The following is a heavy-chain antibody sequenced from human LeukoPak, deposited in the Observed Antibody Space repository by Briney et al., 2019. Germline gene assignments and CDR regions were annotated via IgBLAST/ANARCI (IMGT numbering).Heavy chain of an antibody. J-gene: IGHJ4*02. D-gene: IGHD3-10*01. V-gene: IGHV4-59*08. CDR2: IYYSGST. Sequence: PSETLSLTCTVSGGSINSYYWSWIRQPPGKGLEWIGYIYYSGSTNYNPSLKSRVTISVDTSKDQFSLKLSSVTAADSALYYCARVVQNSGTIDYWGQGTLVTVSS. CDR1: GGSINSYY. CDR3: ARVVQNSGTIDY.